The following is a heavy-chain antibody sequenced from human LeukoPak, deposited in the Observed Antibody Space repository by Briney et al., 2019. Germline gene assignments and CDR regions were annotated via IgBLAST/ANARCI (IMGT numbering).Heavy chain of an antibody. Sequence: ASVKVSCKASGYIFTSYAMHWVRQAPGQRLEWMGWINAGNGNTKYSQKFQGRVTITRDTSASTAYMELSSLRSEDTAVYYCARGLGYCSGGSCYSYGMDVWGKGTTVTVSS. CDR2: INAGNGNT. V-gene: IGHV1-3*01. D-gene: IGHD2-15*01. CDR1: GYIFTSYA. CDR3: ARGLGYCSGGSCYSYGMDV. J-gene: IGHJ6*04.